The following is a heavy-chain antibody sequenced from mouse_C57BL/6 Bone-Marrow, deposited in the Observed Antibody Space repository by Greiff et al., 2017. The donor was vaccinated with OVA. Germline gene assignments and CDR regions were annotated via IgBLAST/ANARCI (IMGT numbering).Heavy chain of an antibody. Sequence: EVKLVESEGGLVQPGSSIKLSCTASGFTFSDYYMAWVRQVPEKGLEWVANINYDGSSTYYLDSLKSRFIISRDNAKNILYLQMSSLKSEDTASYYCARDLGFLDYWGQGTTLTVSS. J-gene: IGHJ2*01. CDR1: GFTFSDYY. CDR3: ARDLGFLDY. D-gene: IGHD4-1*01. CDR2: INYDGSST. V-gene: IGHV5-16*01.